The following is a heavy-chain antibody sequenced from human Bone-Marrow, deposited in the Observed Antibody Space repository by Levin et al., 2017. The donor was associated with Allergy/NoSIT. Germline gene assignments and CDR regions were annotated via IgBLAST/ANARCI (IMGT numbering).Heavy chain of an antibody. V-gene: IGHV3-33*01. CDR1: GFIFRSFG. CDR2: IWYDGRNK. Sequence: LSLPCAASGFIFRSFGMHWVRQAPGKGLEWVAVIWYDGRNKYYADSVKGRFTISRDNSKNTVILQMNSLRVEDTAVYYCARDGGPGSSYYYGMDVWGQGTTVTVFS. J-gene: IGHJ6*02. D-gene: IGHD2-15*01. CDR3: ARDGGPGSSYYYGMDV.